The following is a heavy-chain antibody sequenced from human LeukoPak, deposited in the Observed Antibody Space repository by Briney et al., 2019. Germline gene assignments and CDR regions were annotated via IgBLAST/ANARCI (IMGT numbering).Heavy chain of an antibody. CDR3: ARSRDGYNYVAFDY. Sequence: SVKVSCKASGGTFSSYAISWVRQAPGQGLEWMGGIIPIFGTANYAQKFQGRVAITADESTSTSYMELSSLRSEDTAVYYCARSRDGYNYVAFDYWGQGTLVTVSS. CDR2: IIPIFGTA. V-gene: IGHV1-69*13. J-gene: IGHJ4*02. CDR1: GGTFSSYA. D-gene: IGHD5-24*01.